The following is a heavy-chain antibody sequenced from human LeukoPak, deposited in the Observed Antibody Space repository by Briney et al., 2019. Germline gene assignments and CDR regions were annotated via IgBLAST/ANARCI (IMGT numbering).Heavy chain of an antibody. CDR1: GGTFSSYA. J-gene: IGHJ5*02. D-gene: IGHD3-10*01. Sequence: GASVKVSCKASGGTFSSYAISWVRQAPGQGLEWMGGIIPIFGTANYAQKFQGRVTITADESTSTAYMELSSLRSEDTAVYYCAGLLWFGELEEFDPWGQGTLVTVSS. CDR2: IIPIFGTA. V-gene: IGHV1-69*13. CDR3: AGLLWFGELEEFDP.